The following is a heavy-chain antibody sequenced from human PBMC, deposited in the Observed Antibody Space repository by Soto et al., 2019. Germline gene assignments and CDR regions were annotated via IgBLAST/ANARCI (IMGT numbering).Heavy chain of an antibody. D-gene: IGHD3-16*02. V-gene: IGHV1-18*01. CDR1: GYTFTSYG. CDR3: GRDHYDYVWGSYRIDY. CDR2: ISAYNGKT. Sequence: QVQLVQSGAEVKKPGASVKVSCKASGYTFTSYGISWVRQAPGQGLEWMGWISAYNGKTNYAQKVQGRVTMTTDTSTSTAYMEVRSLRSDDTAVYYCGRDHYDYVWGSYRIDYWGQGTLVTVSS. J-gene: IGHJ4*02.